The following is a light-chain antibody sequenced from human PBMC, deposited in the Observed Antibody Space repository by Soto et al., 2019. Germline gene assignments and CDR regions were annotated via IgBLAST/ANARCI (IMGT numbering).Light chain of an antibody. Sequence: QSALTQPASASGSPGQSITISCTGTSSDVGGYNYVSWYQQHPGKAPKLMIYEVSNRPSGVSNRFSGSKSGNTASLTISGLQAEDEADYYCSSYTSSSTLEGYVFGTGTKVTVL. CDR1: SSDVGGYNY. J-gene: IGLJ1*01. CDR2: EVS. V-gene: IGLV2-14*01. CDR3: SSYTSSSTLEGYV.